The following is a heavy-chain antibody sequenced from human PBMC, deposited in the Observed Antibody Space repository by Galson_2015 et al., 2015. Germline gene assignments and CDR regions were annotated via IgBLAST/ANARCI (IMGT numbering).Heavy chain of an antibody. V-gene: IGHV3-23*01. CDR1: GFTFSSYA. Sequence: SLRLSCAASGFTFSSYAMNWVRQAPGKGLEWVSTLSGSGGSSYYADSVKGRFTISRDNSKNTLYLQMNSLRAEDTAVYYCVKATFVHLASFDFWGQGTLLTVSS. CDR2: LSGSGGSS. D-gene: IGHD3-3*02. J-gene: IGHJ4*02. CDR3: VKATFVHLASFDF.